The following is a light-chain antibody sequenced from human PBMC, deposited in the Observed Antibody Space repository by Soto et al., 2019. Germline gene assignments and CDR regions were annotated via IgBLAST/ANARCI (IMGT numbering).Light chain of an antibody. CDR1: SSDVGSYNY. J-gene: IGLJ1*01. CDR2: DVS. V-gene: IGLV2-14*01. Sequence: QSALTHPASVSGSPGQSITISCTGTSSDVGSYNYVSWYQQHPGKAPKRMIYDVSYLPSGISNRFSGSKSGNTASLAISGLQAEYVADYYCSSYTSSSTYVFGTGTKLTVL. CDR3: SSYTSSSTYV.